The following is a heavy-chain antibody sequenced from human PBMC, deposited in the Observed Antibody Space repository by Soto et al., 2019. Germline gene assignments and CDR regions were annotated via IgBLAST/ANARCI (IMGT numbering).Heavy chain of an antibody. V-gene: IGHV3-33*01. CDR2: IWYDGSNK. D-gene: IGHD6-19*01. Sequence: HPXESLSLSCAASGFTFSTYGMHWARQAPGKGLEWVAIIWYDGSNKYYADSVKGRFTISRDDSKNTLYLQMNSLRVEDTAAYFCARDASDYDGGWYPRGFDPWGQGTLVTVSS. CDR3: ARDASDYDGGWYPRGFDP. CDR1: GFTFSTYG. J-gene: IGHJ5*02.